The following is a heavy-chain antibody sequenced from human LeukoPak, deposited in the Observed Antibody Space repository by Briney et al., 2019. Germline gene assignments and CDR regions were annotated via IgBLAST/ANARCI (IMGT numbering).Heavy chain of an antibody. V-gene: IGHV4-59*01. J-gene: IGHJ5*02. CDR3: ARFSSQWFDP. D-gene: IGHD6-19*01. CDR1: GGSISSYY. CDR2: IYYSGST. Sequence: EPLSLTCTVSGGSISSYYWSWIRQPPGKGLEWIGYIYYSGSTNYNPSLKSRVTISVDTSKNQFSLKLSSVTAADTAVYYCARFSSQWFDPWGQGTLVTVSS.